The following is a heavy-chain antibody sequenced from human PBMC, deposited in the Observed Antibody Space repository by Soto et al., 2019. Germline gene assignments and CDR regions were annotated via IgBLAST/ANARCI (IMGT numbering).Heavy chain of an antibody. CDR1: GFIFSNYA. Sequence: GGSLRLSCAASGFIFSNYAMSWVRQAPGRGLEWVSAISGSGATTYYPDSVKGRFTISRDNSKNTLYLQMNNLRADDTAVYYCTKEAGQQLVPSAFDIWGQGTMVTVSS. D-gene: IGHD6-13*01. CDR2: ISGSGATT. J-gene: IGHJ3*02. V-gene: IGHV3-23*01. CDR3: TKEAGQQLVPSAFDI.